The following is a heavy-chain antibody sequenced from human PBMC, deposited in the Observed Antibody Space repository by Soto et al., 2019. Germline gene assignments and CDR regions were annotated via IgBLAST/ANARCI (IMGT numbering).Heavy chain of an antibody. CDR2: INPNSGGT. D-gene: IGHD5-12*01. CDR3: ARRSQWLRSTTKMDV. J-gene: IGHJ6*02. CDR1: GYTFTGYY. V-gene: IGHV1-2*04. Sequence: ASVKVSCKASGYTFTGYYMHWVRQAPGQGLEWMGWINPNSGGTNYAQKFQGWVTMTRDTSISTAYMELSRLRSDDTAVYYCARRSQWLRSTTKMDVWGQGTTVTVSS.